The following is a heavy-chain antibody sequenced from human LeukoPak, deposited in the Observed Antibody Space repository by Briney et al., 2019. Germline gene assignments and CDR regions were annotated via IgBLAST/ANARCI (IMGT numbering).Heavy chain of an antibody. CDR1: GYSFTTYW. J-gene: IGHJ4*02. CDR2: IDPSDSYT. D-gene: IGHD1-26*01. V-gene: IGHV5-10-1*01. Sequence: GESLKISCKGSGYSFTTYWISWVRQMPGKGLEWMGRIDPSDSYTNYSPPFQGHVTISADNSISTVYLQWSSLKASDTAMYYCARHGGGSYYYFDYWGQGTLVTVSA. CDR3: ARHGGGSYYYFDY.